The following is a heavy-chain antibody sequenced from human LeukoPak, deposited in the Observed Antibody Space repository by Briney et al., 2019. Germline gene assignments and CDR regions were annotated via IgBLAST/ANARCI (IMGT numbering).Heavy chain of an antibody. J-gene: IGHJ4*02. Sequence: SETLSLTCAVYAGSFSGYYWSWIRQPPGKGLEWIGEINHSGSTNYNPSLKSRVTISVDTSKNQFSLKLSSVTAADTAVYYCARVGYYYDSSGYYNDYWGQGTLVTVSS. V-gene: IGHV4-34*01. CDR1: AGSFSGYY. D-gene: IGHD3-22*01. CDR3: ARVGYYYDSSGYYNDY. CDR2: INHSGST.